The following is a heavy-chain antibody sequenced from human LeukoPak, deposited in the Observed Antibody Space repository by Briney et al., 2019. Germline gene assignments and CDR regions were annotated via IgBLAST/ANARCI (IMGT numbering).Heavy chain of an antibody. CDR1: GFTFSSYW. D-gene: IGHD3-16*01. V-gene: IGHV3-7*03. Sequence: GGSLRLSCAASGFTFSSYWMSWVRQAPGKGLEWVASINHNGNVNYYVDSVKGRFTISRDNAKNSLYLQMSNLRAEDTAVYFCARGGGLDVWGQGATVTVSS. CDR2: INHNGNVN. J-gene: IGHJ6*02. CDR3: ARGGGLDV.